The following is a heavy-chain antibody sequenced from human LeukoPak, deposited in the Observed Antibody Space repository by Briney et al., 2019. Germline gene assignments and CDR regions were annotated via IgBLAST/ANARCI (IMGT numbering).Heavy chain of an antibody. D-gene: IGHD1-7*01. CDR1: GFNISDFW. CDR3: AREDDWNYEDY. Sequence: PGGSLRLSCAASGFNISDFWMTWVRQAPGKGLEWVANINQDGSEKYYVNSVKGRFTISRDNAKNSLYLQMNSLRAEDTAIYFCAREDDWNYEDYWGQGTLVTVSS. CDR2: INQDGSEK. V-gene: IGHV3-7*01. J-gene: IGHJ4*02.